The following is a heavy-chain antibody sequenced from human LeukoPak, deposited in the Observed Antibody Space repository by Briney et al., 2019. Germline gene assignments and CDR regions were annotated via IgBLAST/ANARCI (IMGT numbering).Heavy chain of an antibody. CDR3: ARDVLLWFGELGFDY. V-gene: IGHV1-18*01. CDR1: GYTFTSYG. CDR2: ISAYNGNT. D-gene: IGHD3-10*01. J-gene: IGHJ4*02. Sequence: ASVKVSCKASGYTFTSYGISWVRQAPGQGLEWMGWISAYNGNTNYAQKLQGRVTMTTDTSTSTAYMELRSLRSDDTAVYYCARDVLLWFGELGFDYWGQGTLVTVSS.